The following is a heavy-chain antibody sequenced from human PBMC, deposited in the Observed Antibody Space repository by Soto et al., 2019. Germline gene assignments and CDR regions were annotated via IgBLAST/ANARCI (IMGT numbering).Heavy chain of an antibody. CDR3: ARNQAERWPRVGAADY. D-gene: IGHD5-12*01. J-gene: IGHJ4*02. CDR1: GGSISSSSYH. CDR2: IYYSGST. V-gene: IGHV4-39*01. Sequence: SETLSLTCTASGGSISSSSYHWGWIRQPPGKGLEWIGSIYYSGSTYYNPSLKSRVTISVDTSKNQFSLKLSSVTAADTAVYYCARNQAERWPRVGAADYWGQGTLVTVSS.